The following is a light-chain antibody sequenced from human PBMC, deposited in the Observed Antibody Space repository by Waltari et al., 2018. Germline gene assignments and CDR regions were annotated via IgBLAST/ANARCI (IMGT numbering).Light chain of an antibody. CDR2: GAS. J-gene: IGKJ4*01. V-gene: IGKV3-15*01. CDR1: QSVRTN. Sequence: VLLTQSPASLSVSPGDTVILSCRASQSVRTNLVWYQQKAGQAPRTLIYGASTRASGVPSRFSGMGSGTDFTLIISSLQSEDAAVYFCQQYYVWPPITFGGGTK. CDR3: QQYYVWPPIT.